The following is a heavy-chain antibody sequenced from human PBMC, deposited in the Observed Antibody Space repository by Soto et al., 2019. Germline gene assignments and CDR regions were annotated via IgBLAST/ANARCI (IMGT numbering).Heavy chain of an antibody. Sequence: ASVKVSCKASGYSFTGHDINWVRQTTGQGLEWMGWMQPSSGRTGYAQKFQGRVTMTRDTSINTAYMELSSLTSDDTAFYYCARGVTAGVDYWGQGTLVTVSS. CDR3: ARGVTAGVDY. V-gene: IGHV1-8*01. D-gene: IGHD1-26*01. CDR1: GYSFTGHD. CDR2: MQPSSGRT. J-gene: IGHJ4*02.